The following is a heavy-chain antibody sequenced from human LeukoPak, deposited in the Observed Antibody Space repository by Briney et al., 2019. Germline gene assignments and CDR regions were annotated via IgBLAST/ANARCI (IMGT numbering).Heavy chain of an antibody. J-gene: IGHJ3*02. CDR3: ARGDGYNHDAFDI. D-gene: IGHD5-24*01. CDR1: GFTFSSYE. V-gene: IGHV3-21*05. CDR2: ISSSSSYI. Sequence: GGSLRLSCAASGFTFSSYEMNWVRQAPGKGLEWVSYISSSSSYIYYADSVKGRFTISRDNAKNSLYLQMNSLRAEDTAVYYCARGDGYNHDAFDIWGQGTMVTVSS.